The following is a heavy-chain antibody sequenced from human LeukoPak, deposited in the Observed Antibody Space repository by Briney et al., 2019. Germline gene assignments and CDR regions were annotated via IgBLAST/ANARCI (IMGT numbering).Heavy chain of an antibody. D-gene: IGHD3-22*01. CDR2: INPNSGGT. Sequence: ASVKVSCKASGYTFTGYYMHWVRQAPGQGLEWMGWINPNSGGTNYAQKFQGRVTMTRDTSISTAYMELSRLRSDDTAVYYCARGGPNYYDSSENNWFDPWGQGTPVTVSS. CDR1: GYTFTGYY. V-gene: IGHV1-2*02. CDR3: ARGGPNYYDSSENNWFDP. J-gene: IGHJ5*02.